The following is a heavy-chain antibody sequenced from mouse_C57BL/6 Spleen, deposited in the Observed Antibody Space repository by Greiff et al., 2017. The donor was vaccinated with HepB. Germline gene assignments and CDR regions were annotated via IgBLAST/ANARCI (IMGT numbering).Heavy chain of an antibody. Sequence: EVMLVESGGDLVKPGGSLKLSCAASGFTFSSYGMSWVRQTPDKRLEWVATISSGGSYTYYPDSVKGRFTISRDNAKNTLYLQMSSLKSEDTAMYYCARVYGSSYGYFDVWGTGTTVTVSS. CDR2: ISSGGSYT. CDR1: GFTFSSYG. V-gene: IGHV5-6*01. J-gene: IGHJ1*03. CDR3: ARVYGSSYGYFDV. D-gene: IGHD1-1*01.